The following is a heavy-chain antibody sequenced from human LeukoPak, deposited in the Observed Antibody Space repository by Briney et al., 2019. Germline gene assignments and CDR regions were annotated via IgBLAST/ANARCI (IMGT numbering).Heavy chain of an antibody. V-gene: IGHV3-64*01. CDR3: VRGGCTTSTCYDY. CDR1: GFSFTSFA. J-gene: IGHJ4*02. D-gene: IGHD2-2*01. CDR2: VGTEGVSA. Sequence: PGGSLRLSCAASGFSFTSFAMHWVRQAPGKGLEYVSAVGTEGVSAYYANSVKGRFTISRDNPKNTLYLEMDSLRPEDTAVYYCVRGGCTTSTCYDYWGQGTLVTVSS.